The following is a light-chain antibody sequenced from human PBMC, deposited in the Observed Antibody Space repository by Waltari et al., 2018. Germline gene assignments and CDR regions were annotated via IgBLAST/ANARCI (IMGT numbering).Light chain of an antibody. J-gene: IGKJ5*01. Sequence: EILMTQSPATLSQSPGRLASHSCRASQSVSSNVAWYQKKPGQAPRLLIYDASTRATSIPSKFRGSRSRTEFTLTIRSLQFEDFAVYYCQQYNRWPPITFCHVTRLEIK. CDR1: QSVSSN. CDR2: DAS. CDR3: QQYNRWPPIT. V-gene: IGKV3-15*01.